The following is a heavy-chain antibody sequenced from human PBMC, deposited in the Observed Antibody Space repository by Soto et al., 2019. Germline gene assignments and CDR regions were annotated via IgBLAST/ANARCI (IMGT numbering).Heavy chain of an antibody. CDR1: SGSINSFY. V-gene: IGHV4-4*07. J-gene: IGHJ4*02. CDR2: IHSSGTT. D-gene: IGHD1-7*01. Sequence: QVQLQESGPGLVKPSETLSLNCTVPSGSINSFYWSWIRQPAGKGLEWIGRIHSSGTTNYNPSLKSRLTMSVDTSKNQFSLKLTSVTAADTAVYYCARDRIIGTSYSDYWGQGILVTVSS. CDR3: ARDRIIGTSYSDY.